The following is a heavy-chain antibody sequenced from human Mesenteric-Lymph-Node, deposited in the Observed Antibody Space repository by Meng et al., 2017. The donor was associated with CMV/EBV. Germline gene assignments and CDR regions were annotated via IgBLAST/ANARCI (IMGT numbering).Heavy chain of an antibody. CDR3: AKVKSRAVYYGMDV. J-gene: IGHJ6*02. CDR2: IRHDGDNE. V-gene: IGHV3-30*02. Sequence: GGSLRLSCAASGFTFSNYGMNWVRQAPGKGLEWVAFIRHDGDNEYYAESVKGRFSISRDNSERTLYLQMNSLRAEDTAIYYCAKVKSRAVYYGMDVWGQGTTVTVSS. CDR1: GFTFSNYG. D-gene: IGHD6-6*01.